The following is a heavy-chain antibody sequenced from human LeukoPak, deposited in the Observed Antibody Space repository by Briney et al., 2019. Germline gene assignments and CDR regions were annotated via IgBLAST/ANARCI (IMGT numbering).Heavy chain of an antibody. V-gene: IGHV4-39*01. CDR3: ARAVTTPHDY. J-gene: IGHJ4*02. CDR1: GGSMSSRSYK. Sequence: SETLSLTCTVSGGSMSSRSYKWGWIRQPPGKGLEWIANIEYSGKIYYNPSLKSRVIISVDTSKNQFSLRLSSVTAADTAVYYCARAVTTPHDYWGQGTLVTVSS. CDR2: IEYSGKI. D-gene: IGHD4-17*01.